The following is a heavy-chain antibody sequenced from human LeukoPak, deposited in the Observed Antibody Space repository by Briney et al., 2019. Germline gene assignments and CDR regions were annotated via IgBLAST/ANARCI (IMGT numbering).Heavy chain of an antibody. CDR3: ARVNPGYCSGGSCYSGFSYMDV. J-gene: IGHJ6*03. D-gene: IGHD2-15*01. CDR2: IYTSGST. CDR1: GGSISSYY. V-gene: IGHV4-4*07. Sequence: PSETLSLTCTVSGGSISSYYWSWIRQPAGKGLEWIGRIYTSGSTNYNPSLKSRVTMSVDTSKNQFSLKLSSVTAADTAVYYCARVNPGYCSGGSCYSGFSYMDVWGNGTTVTVSS.